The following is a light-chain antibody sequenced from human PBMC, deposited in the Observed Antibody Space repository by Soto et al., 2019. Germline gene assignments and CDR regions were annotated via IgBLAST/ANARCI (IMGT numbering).Light chain of an antibody. Sequence: DIQMTQSPSTLSASVGDRVTITCRASQSISSWLAWYQQKPGKAPKLLIYKASSLESGVPSRFSGSGSGTESTLTISSLQPDDFATYYCQQYNSYSPSTFGQGTKLEIK. CDR3: QQYNSYSPST. CDR2: KAS. CDR1: QSISSW. J-gene: IGKJ2*02. V-gene: IGKV1-5*03.